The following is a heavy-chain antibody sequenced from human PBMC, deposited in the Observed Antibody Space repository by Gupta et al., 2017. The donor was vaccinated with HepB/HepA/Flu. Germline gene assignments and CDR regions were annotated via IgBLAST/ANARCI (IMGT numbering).Heavy chain of an antibody. D-gene: IGHD1-26*01. CDR3: ARDTPYSGSYKGSPYDY. Sequence: EVQLVECGGGLVKPGGSRRPFCAASGSTFSSHSMNWVRQAPGKGLEWFSSISSSSSYIYYADSVKGRFTISRDNAKNSLYLQMNSLRAEDTAVYYCARDTPYSGSYKGSPYDYWGQGTLVTVSS. J-gene: IGHJ4*02. CDR1: GSTFSSHS. V-gene: IGHV3-21*01. CDR2: ISSSSSYI.